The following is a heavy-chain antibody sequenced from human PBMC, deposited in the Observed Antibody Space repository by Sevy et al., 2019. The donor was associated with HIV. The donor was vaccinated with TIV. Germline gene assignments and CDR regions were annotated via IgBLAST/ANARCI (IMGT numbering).Heavy chain of an antibody. CDR2: ISAYNGNT. D-gene: IGHD3-16*02. V-gene: IGHV1-18*01. CDR1: GYTFTSYG. J-gene: IGHJ4*02. Sequence: ASVKVSCKASGYTFTSYGISWVRQAPGQWLEWMGWISAYNGNTKYAQKVQGRVTMTTDTSASTAYMELRSLRSDDTAVYYCARAPFAITFGGVIAPFDYWGQGALVTVSS. CDR3: ARAPFAITFGGVIAPFDY.